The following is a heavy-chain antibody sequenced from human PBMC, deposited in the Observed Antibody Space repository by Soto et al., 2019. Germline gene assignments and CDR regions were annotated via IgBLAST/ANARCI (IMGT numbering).Heavy chain of an antibody. D-gene: IGHD3-9*01. CDR3: TRLAFFRPPSDWFGFDP. V-gene: IGHV3-73*01. CDR2: IRSKANSYAT. CDR1: GFTFSGSA. J-gene: IGHJ5*02. Sequence: PGGSLRLSCAASGFTFSGSAMHWXRQASGKGLEWVGRIRSKANSYATAYAASVKGRFTISRDDSKNTAYLQMNSLKTEDTAVYYCTRLAFFRPPSDWFGFDPWGQGTLVPVSS.